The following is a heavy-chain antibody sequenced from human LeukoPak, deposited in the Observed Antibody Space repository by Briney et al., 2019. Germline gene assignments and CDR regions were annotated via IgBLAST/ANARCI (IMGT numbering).Heavy chain of an antibody. D-gene: IGHD5-18*01. Sequence: GRSLRLSCAASGFTFDDYALHWVRQAPGKGLEWVSGISWNSGSIGYADSVKGRFTISRDNAKNSLYLQMNSLRAEDTAVYYCAKDCGPGYSYGYNWDQGTLVTVSS. CDR1: GFTFDDYA. CDR3: AKDCGPGYSYGYN. J-gene: IGHJ4*02. CDR2: ISWNSGSI. V-gene: IGHV3-9*01.